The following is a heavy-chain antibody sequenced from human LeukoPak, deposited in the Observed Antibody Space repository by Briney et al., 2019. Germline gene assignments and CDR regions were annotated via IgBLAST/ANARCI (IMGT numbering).Heavy chain of an antibody. V-gene: IGHV1-46*01. J-gene: IGHJ6*02. CDR3: ARDQTRGRGGGRYYYRMDV. CDR2: INPSGGST. Sequence: ASVKVSCKASGYTFTSYYMHWVRQAPGQGLEWMGIINPSGGSTSYAQKFQGRVTMTRDTSTSTAYMEPSSLRSEDTAVYYCARDQTRGRGGGRYYYRMDVWGQGTTVTVSS. CDR1: GYTFTSYY. D-gene: IGHD2-15*01.